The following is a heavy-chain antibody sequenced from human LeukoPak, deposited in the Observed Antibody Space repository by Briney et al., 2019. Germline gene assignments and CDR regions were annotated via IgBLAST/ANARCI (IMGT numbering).Heavy chain of an antibody. J-gene: IGHJ6*02. CDR1: GFTFDDYA. CDR3: TKVGPYSGSYGDFYYALHV. Sequence: PGRPLRLSCAASGFTFDDYAMHWVRQAPGKGLEWVAGISWNSNTIDYADSVKGRFTISRDNAKNSLYLQVNSLRDEDTALYYCTKVGPYSGSYGDFYYALHVWGQGTTVTVSS. CDR2: ISWNSNTI. V-gene: IGHV3-9*01. D-gene: IGHD1-26*01.